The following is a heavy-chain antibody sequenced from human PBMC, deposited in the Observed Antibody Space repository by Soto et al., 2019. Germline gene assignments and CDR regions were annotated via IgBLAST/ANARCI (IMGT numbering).Heavy chain of an antibody. CDR2: IYYSGST. J-gene: IGHJ5*02. V-gene: IGHV4-59*01. CDR3: VRAADYYDSRLGKNWFDP. Sequence: PSETLSLTCTVSGGSISSYYWSWIRQPPGKGLEWIGDIYYSGSTHSNPSLKSRVTISVDTSKNEFSLKLSSVTAAHTAAYYCVRAADYYDSRLGKNWFDPWGQGTLVTVSS. D-gene: IGHD3-22*01. CDR1: GGSISSYY.